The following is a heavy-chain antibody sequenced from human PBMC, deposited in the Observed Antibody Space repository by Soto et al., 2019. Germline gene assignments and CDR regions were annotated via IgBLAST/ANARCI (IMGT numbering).Heavy chain of an antibody. CDR3: ARGERYYGDYAVRY. CDR2: INHSGST. CDR1: GGSFSGYY. Sequence: SETLSLTCAVYGGSFSGYYWSWIRQPPGKGLEWIGEINHSGSTNYNPSLKSRVTISVDTSKNQFSLKLSSVTAADTAVYYCARGERYYGDYAVRYWGQGTLVT. J-gene: IGHJ4*02. D-gene: IGHD4-17*01. V-gene: IGHV4-34*01.